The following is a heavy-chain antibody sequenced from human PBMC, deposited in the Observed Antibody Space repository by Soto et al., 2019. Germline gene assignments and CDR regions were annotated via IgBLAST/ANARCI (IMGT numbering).Heavy chain of an antibody. V-gene: IGHV3-30*18. CDR3: AKEGRITIFVNYYYGMDV. Sequence: GGSLRLSCAASGFTFSSYGMHWVRQAPGKGLEWVAVISYDGSNKNYEDSVKGLFTMSKDNSKNTLYLQMNRLRAEDTAVYYCAKEGRITIFVNYYYGMDVWGQGTTVTVSS. D-gene: IGHD3-3*01. CDR1: GFTFSSYG. J-gene: IGHJ6*02. CDR2: ISYDGSNK.